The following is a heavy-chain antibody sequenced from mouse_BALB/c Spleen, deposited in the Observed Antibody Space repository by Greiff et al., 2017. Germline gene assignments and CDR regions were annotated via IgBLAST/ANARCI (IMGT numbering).Heavy chain of an antibody. CDR3: AREGPSLYYGNPFAY. D-gene: IGHD2-1*01. CDR2: ISYDGSN. CDR1: GYSITSGYY. Sequence: DVKLQESGPGLVKPSQSLSLTCSVTGYSITSGYYWNWIRQFPGNKLEWMGYISYDGSNNYNPSLKNRISITRDTSKNQFFLKLNSVTTEDTATYYCAREGPSLYYGNPFAYWGQGTLVTVSA. V-gene: IGHV3-6*02. J-gene: IGHJ3*01.